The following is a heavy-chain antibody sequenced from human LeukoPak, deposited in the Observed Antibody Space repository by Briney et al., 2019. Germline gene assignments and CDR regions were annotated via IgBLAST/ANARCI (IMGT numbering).Heavy chain of an antibody. CDR2: ISSDGGST. V-gene: IGHV3-64*01. CDR1: GFSFNNYI. CDR3: ARGRISSGWYCDY. J-gene: IGHJ4*02. D-gene: IGHD6-19*01. Sequence: PGGSLRLSCAASGFSFNNYIMHWVRQPPGRGLEFVSAISSDGGSTYYANSVKGRFAISRDNSKNTLYLQMGSRRAEDMAVYYCARGRISSGWYCDYWGQGTLVTVSS.